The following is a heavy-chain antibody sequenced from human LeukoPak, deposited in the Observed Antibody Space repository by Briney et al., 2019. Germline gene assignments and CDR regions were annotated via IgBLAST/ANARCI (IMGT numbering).Heavy chain of an antibody. CDR2: IISNNNYI. V-gene: IGHV3-21*01. Sequence: GGSLRLSCTASGYTFSSYNMNWVPHATQKGRECVSSIISNNNYIYYAGSVKDRFTISRDNAKNSLYLQMNSLRAEDTAVYYCAREIGLSGYDYFDYWGQGTLVTVSS. D-gene: IGHD5-12*01. CDR1: GYTFSSYN. CDR3: AREIGLSGYDYFDY. J-gene: IGHJ4*02.